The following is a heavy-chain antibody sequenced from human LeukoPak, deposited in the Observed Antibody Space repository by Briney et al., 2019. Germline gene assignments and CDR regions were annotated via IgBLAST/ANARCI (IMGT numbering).Heavy chain of an antibody. CDR2: ISYDGSNK. V-gene: IGHV3-30*03. Sequence: PGRSLRLSCAASGFTLSSYGMHWVRQAPGKGLEWVAVISYDGSNKYHADSVKGRFTISRDNSKNTLYLQMNSLRAEDTAVYYCAAHCSSTSCYGAYWGQGTLVTVSS. CDR3: AAHCSSTSCYGAY. D-gene: IGHD2-2*01. CDR1: GFTLSSYG. J-gene: IGHJ4*02.